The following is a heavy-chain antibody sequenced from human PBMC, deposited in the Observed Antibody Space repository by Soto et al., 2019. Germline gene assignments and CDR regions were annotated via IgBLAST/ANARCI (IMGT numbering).Heavy chain of an antibody. CDR3: ARGNPFNYAGFDV. CDR1: GYTFSDFD. Sequence: ASVKVSCKASGYTFSDFDINGLLQASGQGPEWMGWMNAKSGDTFFPQRFQGKFNMTWDTSLSTAYMEVGSLTSDDTAIYYCARGNPFNYAGFDVWGQGTTVTVSS. V-gene: IGHV1-8*01. D-gene: IGHD3-16*01. J-gene: IGHJ6*02. CDR2: MNAKSGDT.